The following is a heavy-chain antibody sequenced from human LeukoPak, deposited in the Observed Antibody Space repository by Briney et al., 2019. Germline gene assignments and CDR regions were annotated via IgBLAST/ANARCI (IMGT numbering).Heavy chain of an antibody. J-gene: IGHJ4*02. CDR2: IRSKANNYAT. CDR1: GFMFSGSP. CDR3: ARPSQYGSGTDYYFDS. V-gene: IGHV3-73*01. Sequence: HPGGSLTLSCAASGFMFSGSPMHWVRQASGKGLEWVGHIRSKANNYATIYAASVKGRFTISRDDSKNTAYLQMNSLKTEDTAVYYCARPSQYGSGTDYYFDSWGQGTLVTVSS. D-gene: IGHD3-10*01.